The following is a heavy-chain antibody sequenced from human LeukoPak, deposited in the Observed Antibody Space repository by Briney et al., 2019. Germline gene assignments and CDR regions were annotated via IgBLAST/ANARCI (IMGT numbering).Heavy chain of an antibody. CDR2: IYYSGST. D-gene: IGHD1-26*01. J-gene: IGHJ4*02. Sequence: SETLSLTCTVSGGSMSSYYWSWIRQPPGKGLEWIGYIYYSGSTNYNPSLKSRVTISVDTSKNQFSLKLSSVTAADTAVYYCARERDSGSYYSFDYWGQGTLVTVSS. CDR3: ARERDSGSYYSFDY. V-gene: IGHV4-59*01. CDR1: GGSMSSYY.